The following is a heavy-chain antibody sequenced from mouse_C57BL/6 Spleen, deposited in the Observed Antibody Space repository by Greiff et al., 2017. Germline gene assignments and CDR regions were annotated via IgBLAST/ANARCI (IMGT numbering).Heavy chain of an antibody. V-gene: IGHV1-61*01. CDR1: GYTFTSYW. CDR3: ARGYSNLCDY. J-gene: IGHJ2*01. CDR2: IYPSDSET. D-gene: IGHD2-5*01. Sequence: VQLQQPGAELVRPGSSVKLSCKASGYTFTSYWMDWVKQRPGQGLEWIGNIYPSDSETHYNQKFKDKATLTVDKSSSTAYMQLSSLTSEDSAVYYCARGYSNLCDYWGQGTTLTVSS.